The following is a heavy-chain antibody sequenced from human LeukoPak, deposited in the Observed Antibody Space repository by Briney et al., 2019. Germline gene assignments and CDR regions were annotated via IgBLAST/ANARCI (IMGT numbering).Heavy chain of an antibody. V-gene: IGHV3-21*01. Sequence: GGSLRLSCAASGFTFSSYSMNWVRQAPGKGLEWVSSISSSSSYIYYADSVKGRFTISRDNAKNLLYLQMNSLRAEDTAVYYCAREGIWYYYDSSGYYSYWGQGTLVTVSS. CDR1: GFTFSSYS. J-gene: IGHJ4*02. D-gene: IGHD3-22*01. CDR3: AREGIWYYYDSSGYYSY. CDR2: ISSSSSYI.